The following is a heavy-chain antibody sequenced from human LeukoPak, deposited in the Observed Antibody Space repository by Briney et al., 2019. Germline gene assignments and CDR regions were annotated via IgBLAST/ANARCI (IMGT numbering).Heavy chain of an antibody. CDR2: ISSNGGST. CDR3: ARAQRILWFGELLPYYFDY. V-gene: IGHV3-64*01. Sequence: PGGSLRLSCAVSGFTFSSYAMHWVRQAPGKGLEYVSAISSNGGSTYYANSVKGRFTISRDNSKDTLYLQMGSLRADDMAVYYCARAQRILWFGELLPYYFDYWGQGTLVTVSS. CDR1: GFTFSSYA. D-gene: IGHD3-10*01. J-gene: IGHJ4*02.